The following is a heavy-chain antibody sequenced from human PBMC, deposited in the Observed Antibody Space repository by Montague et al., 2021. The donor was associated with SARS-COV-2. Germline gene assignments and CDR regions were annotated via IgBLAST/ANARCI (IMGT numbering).Heavy chain of an antibody. J-gene: IGHJ4*02. Sequence: SETLSLTCTVSGGSISSSSYYWGWIRRPPGKGLEWIGSIYYSGSTYYNPSLKSRVTISVDTSKNQFSLKLSSVTAADTAVYYCARLRDTVVVPAAFDYWGQGTLVTVSS. V-gene: IGHV4-39*01. D-gene: IGHD2-2*01. CDR1: GGSISSSSYY. CDR2: IYYSGST. CDR3: ARLRDTVVVPAAFDY.